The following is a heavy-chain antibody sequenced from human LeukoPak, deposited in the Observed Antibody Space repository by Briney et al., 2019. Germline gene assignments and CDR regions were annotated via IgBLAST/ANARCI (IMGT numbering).Heavy chain of an antibody. CDR1: GFTFSSYE. D-gene: IGHD6-13*01. CDR2: ISSSGSTI. Sequence: QPGGSLRLSCAASGFTFSSYEMNWVRQAPGKGLEWVSYISSSGSTIYYADSVKGRFTISRDNAKNTLYLQMNSLRAEDTAVYYCAKDEGWGAGSIAAAGTFGYWGQGTLVTVSS. J-gene: IGHJ4*02. V-gene: IGHV3-48*03. CDR3: AKDEGWGAGSIAAAGTFGY.